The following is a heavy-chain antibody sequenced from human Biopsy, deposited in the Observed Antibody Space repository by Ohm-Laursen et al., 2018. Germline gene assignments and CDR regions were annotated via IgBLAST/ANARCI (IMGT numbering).Heavy chain of an antibody. D-gene: IGHD3-3*01. J-gene: IGHJ5*01. CDR3: ARELGDFWGGRQFDF. V-gene: IGHV1-2*02. Sequence: ASVKVSCKVSGHTFTGYHVHWVRQAPGQGLEWMGWINAKTGTTNYAQKFQGRVTMTRDTSISTTYMELRRLASDDTAVFYCARELGDFWGGRQFDFWGQGTLVTVSS. CDR2: INAKTGTT. CDR1: GHTFTGYH.